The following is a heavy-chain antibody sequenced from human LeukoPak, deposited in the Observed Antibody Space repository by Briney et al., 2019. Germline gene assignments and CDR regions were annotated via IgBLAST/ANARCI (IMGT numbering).Heavy chain of an antibody. CDR1: GGSISSGGYY. CDR2: IYYSGST. Sequence: SQTLSLTCTVSGGSISSGGYYWSWIRQHPGKGLEWIGYIYYSGSTYYNPSLKSRVTISVDTSKNQFSLKLSSVTAADTAVYYCARDSRVAAFGGPGMDVWGQGTTVTVSS. D-gene: IGHD3-3*01. J-gene: IGHJ6*02. V-gene: IGHV4-31*03. CDR3: ARDSRVAAFGGPGMDV.